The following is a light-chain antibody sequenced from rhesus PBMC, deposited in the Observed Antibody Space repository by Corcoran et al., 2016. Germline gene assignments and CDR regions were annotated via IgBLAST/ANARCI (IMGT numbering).Light chain of an antibody. Sequence: DIQMTQSPSSLSASVGDTITITCRASQDISVWLAWYTRQPGKGPRLLIYKASSLESGVPSRFSGSGSGTDFTLTVTGLQSEDFATYFCQQYTSRPLTFGGGTTVEIK. CDR2: KAS. J-gene: IGKJ4*01. CDR1: QDISVW. V-gene: IGKV1-22*01. CDR3: QQYTSRPLT.